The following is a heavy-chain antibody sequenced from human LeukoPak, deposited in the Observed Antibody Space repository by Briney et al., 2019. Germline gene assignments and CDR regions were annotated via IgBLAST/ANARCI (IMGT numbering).Heavy chain of an antibody. CDR2: FKRETDGGTA. CDR1: EFTFSDAW. D-gene: IGHD6-19*01. Sequence: GESLRLSCAGSEFTFSDAWMSWVRQAPGRGLEWVGRFKRETDGGTADYAAPVKGRFTISRDDSKNTLFLQMNSLKTEDTAVYYCATVHASGCPGNYWGQGTLVTVSS. CDR3: ATVHASGCPGNY. J-gene: IGHJ4*02. V-gene: IGHV3-15*01.